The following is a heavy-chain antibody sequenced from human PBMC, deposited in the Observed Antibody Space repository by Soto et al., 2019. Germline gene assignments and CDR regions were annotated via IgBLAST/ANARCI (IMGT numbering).Heavy chain of an antibody. V-gene: IGHV3-11*01. CDR1: GFTFSDYY. Sequence: QVQLVESGGGLVKPGESLRLSCAASGFTFSDYYMSWIRQAPGKGLECLSYISGSGSTINYADSVKGQFTRSRDNAKNSLYLHINSLRGKNTALYYLARGVAVTQLPYYYGMDVWGQGATVTVSS. D-gene: IGHD2-15*01. CDR2: ISGSGSTI. J-gene: IGHJ6*02. CDR3: ARGVAVTQLPYYYGMDV.